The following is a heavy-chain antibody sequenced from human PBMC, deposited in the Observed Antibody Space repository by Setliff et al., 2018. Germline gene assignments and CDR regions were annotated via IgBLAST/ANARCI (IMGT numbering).Heavy chain of an antibody. J-gene: IGHJ4*02. CDR3: ARPGRSNYWDSFDY. CDR2: ISGSAGSI. V-gene: IGHV3-23*01. Sequence: LRLSCAASGFTFSDYAMSWVRQAPGKGLEWVSTISGSAGSIHLADSVKGRFTISRDNSKNTLFLQMSSLRAADTAVYYCARPGRSNYWDSFDYWGQGTLVTVSS. CDR1: GFTFSDYA. D-gene: IGHD3-10*01.